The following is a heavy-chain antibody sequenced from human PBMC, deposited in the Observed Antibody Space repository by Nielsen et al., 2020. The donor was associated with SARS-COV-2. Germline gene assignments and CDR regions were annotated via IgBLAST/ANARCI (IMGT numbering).Heavy chain of an antibody. Sequence: SETLSLTCTVSGGSISSGGYYWSWIRQHPGRGREWIGSTNYSGSTYYNPSLKSRVTISVDTSKNQFSLKLSSVTAADTAVYYCARHLISRFRGLIEYWGQGTLVTVSS. CDR2: TNYSGST. D-gene: IGHD2-15*01. J-gene: IGHJ4*02. V-gene: IGHV4-31*03. CDR1: GGSISSGGYY. CDR3: ARHLISRFRGLIEY.